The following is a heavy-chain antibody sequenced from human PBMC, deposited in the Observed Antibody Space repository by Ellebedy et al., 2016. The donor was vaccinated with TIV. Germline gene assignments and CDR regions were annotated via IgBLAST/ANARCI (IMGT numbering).Heavy chain of an antibody. Sequence: GESLKISXKGSGYSFTSYWIGWVRQMPGKGLEWMGIIYPGDSDTRYSPSFQGQVTISADKSISTAYLQWSSLKASDTAMYYCARRGAGDPYYYYYGMDVWGQGTTVTVSS. CDR1: GYSFTSYW. CDR3: ARRGAGDPYYYYYGMDV. V-gene: IGHV5-51*01. D-gene: IGHD7-27*01. J-gene: IGHJ6*02. CDR2: IYPGDSDT.